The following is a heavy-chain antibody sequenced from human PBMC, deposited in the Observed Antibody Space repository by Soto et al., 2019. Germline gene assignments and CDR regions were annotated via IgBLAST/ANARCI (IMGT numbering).Heavy chain of an antibody. V-gene: IGHV1-69*13. CDR3: ARPRKGYYYDSSGYYPPFDY. CDR1: GGTFSSYA. D-gene: IGHD3-22*01. CDR2: IIPIFGTA. Sequence: SVKVSCKASGGTFSSYAISWVRQTPGQGLEWMGGIIPIFGTANYAQKFQGRVTITADESTSTAYMELSSLRSEDTAVYYCARPRKGYYYDSSGYYPPFDYWGQGTLVTVSS. J-gene: IGHJ4*02.